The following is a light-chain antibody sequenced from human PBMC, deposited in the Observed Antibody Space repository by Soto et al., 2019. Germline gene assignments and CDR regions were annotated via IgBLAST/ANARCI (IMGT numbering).Light chain of an antibody. J-gene: IGKJ1*01. Sequence: EIVLTQSPATLSLSPGGQATLSFTASQSVSSYLAWYQQRPGQAPRLLIYGASARATGIPARFSGSGSGTEFTLTINSLQSEDFAVYYCQQYTAWPPWTFGQGTKV. CDR2: GAS. CDR3: QQYTAWPPWT. CDR1: QSVSSY. V-gene: IGKV3-15*01.